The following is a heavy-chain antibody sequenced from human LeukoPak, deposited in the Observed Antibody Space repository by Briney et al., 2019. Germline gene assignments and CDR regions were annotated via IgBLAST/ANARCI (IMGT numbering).Heavy chain of an antibody. CDR1: GYSFVLYG. J-gene: IGHJ4*02. V-gene: IGHV1-18*01. CDR3: PRALPYGSGSSLDY. Sequence: AAVKVSCKATGYSFVLYGFSWVRQAPGQGLGWMGWISAYNGNTNYAQQLQGRVTMTSDTSSSTDYMELRSLRSDDTAVYYCPRALPYGSGSSLDYWGQGTLVTVSS. D-gene: IGHD3-10*01. CDR2: ISAYNGNT.